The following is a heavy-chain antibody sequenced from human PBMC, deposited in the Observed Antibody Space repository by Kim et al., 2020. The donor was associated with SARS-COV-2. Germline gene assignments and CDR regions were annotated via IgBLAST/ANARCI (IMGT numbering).Heavy chain of an antibody. CDR1: GFTFSSYS. D-gene: IGHD5-18*01. V-gene: IGHV3-21*01. Sequence: GGSLRLSCAASGFTFSSYSMNWVRQAPGKGLEWVSSISSSSSSIYYADSVKGRFTISRDNAKNSLYLQMNSLRDEDTAVYYCARGKPQLVDTATVGALDICGQGTMVTVSP. J-gene: IGHJ3*02. CDR2: ISSSSSSI. CDR3: ARGKPQLVDTATVGALDI.